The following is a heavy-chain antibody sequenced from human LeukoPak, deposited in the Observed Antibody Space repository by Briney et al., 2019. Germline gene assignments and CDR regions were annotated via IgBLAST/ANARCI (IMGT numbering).Heavy chain of an antibody. D-gene: IGHD3-16*01. J-gene: IGHJ4*02. V-gene: IGHV3-7*01. CDR1: GFTFTTYT. CDR2: IKQDGNKK. Sequence: PGGSLRLSCAASGFTFTTYTLHWVRQAPGKGLEWMANIKQDGNKKYYVDSVKGRFTISRDNAKNSLYLQMKSLRAEDTAVYYCARDLVGGDYWGQGTLVTVSS. CDR3: ARDLVGGDY.